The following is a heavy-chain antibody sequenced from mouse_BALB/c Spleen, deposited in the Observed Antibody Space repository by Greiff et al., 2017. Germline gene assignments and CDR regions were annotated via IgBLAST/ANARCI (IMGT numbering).Heavy chain of an antibody. V-gene: IGHV5-12-2*01. Sequence: EVKLMESGGGLVQPGGSLKLSCAASGFTFSSYTMSWVRQTPEKRLEWVAYISNGGGSTYYPDTVKGRFTISRDNAKNTLYLQMSSLKSEDTAMYYCARHDYYGSSYDYWGQGTTLTVSS. D-gene: IGHD1-1*01. CDR3: ARHDYYGSSYDY. CDR1: GFTFSSYT. J-gene: IGHJ2*01. CDR2: ISNGGGST.